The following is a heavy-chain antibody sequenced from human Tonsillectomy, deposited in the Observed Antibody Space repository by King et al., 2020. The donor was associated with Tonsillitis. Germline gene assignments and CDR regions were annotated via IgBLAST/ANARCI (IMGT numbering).Heavy chain of an antibody. Sequence: VQLVESGGGLVQPGGSLRLSCAASGFTFRTYSMNWVRQASGKGLEWFSYISSTGSTIHYADSVKGRFTISRDNAKNSLYLQMNSLRAEDTAVYYCARGTVWGDFLADWFDPWGQGTLVTVSS. CDR3: ARGTVWGDFLADWFDP. J-gene: IGHJ5*02. CDR1: GFTFRTYS. CDR2: ISSTGSTI. D-gene: IGHD3-16*01. V-gene: IGHV3-48*01.